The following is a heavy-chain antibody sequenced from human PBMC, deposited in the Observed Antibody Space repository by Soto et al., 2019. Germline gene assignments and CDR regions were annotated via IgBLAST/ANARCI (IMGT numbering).Heavy chain of an antibody. J-gene: IGHJ4*01. V-gene: IGHV3-23*01. CDR2: ISGSGGST. CDR1: GFTFSSYA. Sequence: PGGSLRLSCAASGFTFSSYAMSWVRQAPGKGLEWVSAISGSGGSTYYADSVKGRFTISRDNSKNTLYLQMNSLRAEDTAVYYCVKDRDSGGYYLPTARWGQGTLVTVSS. D-gene: IGHD3-22*01. CDR3: VKDRDSGGYYLPTAR.